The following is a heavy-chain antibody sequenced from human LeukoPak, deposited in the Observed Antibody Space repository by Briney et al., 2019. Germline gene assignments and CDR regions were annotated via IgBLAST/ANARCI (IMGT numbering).Heavy chain of an antibody. Sequence: GESLKISSKGSGYIFSNYWIGWVRQMPGKGLGLMGIIYPDDSDTRYSPSCQGQVTISADKSISTAYMQWSSLKASDTAMYYCAISYNFDSSGSPYSFDSWGQGTLVTVSS. CDR2: IYPDDSDT. J-gene: IGHJ4*02. CDR3: AISYNFDSSGSPYSFDS. D-gene: IGHD3-22*01. CDR1: GYIFSNYW. V-gene: IGHV5-51*01.